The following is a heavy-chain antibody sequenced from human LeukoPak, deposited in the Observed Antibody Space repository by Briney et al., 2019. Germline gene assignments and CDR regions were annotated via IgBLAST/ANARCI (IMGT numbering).Heavy chain of an antibody. CDR3: ASRFGDKSYFDY. V-gene: IGHV3-21*01. D-gene: IGHD3-10*01. J-gene: IGHJ4*02. Sequence: GGSLRLSCAASGFTFSSYSMNWVRQAPGKGREWVSSISSSSSYIYYADSVKGRFTISRDNAKNSLYLQMNSPRAEDTAVYYCASRFGDKSYFDYWGQGNLVTVSS. CDR1: GFTFSSYS. CDR2: ISSSSSYI.